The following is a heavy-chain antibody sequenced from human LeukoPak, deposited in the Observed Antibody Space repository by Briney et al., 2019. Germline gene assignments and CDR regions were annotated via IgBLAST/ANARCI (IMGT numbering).Heavy chain of an antibody. CDR1: GFTFSGYS. CDR2: ISSSSSYI. Sequence: PGGSLRLSCAASGFTFSGYSMNWVRQAPGKGLKWVSSISSSSSYIYYADSVKGRFTISRDNAKNSLYLQMNSLRAEDTAVYYCAKDTVRDGHAFPDYWGQGTLVTVSS. V-gene: IGHV3-21*01. D-gene: IGHD5-24*01. J-gene: IGHJ4*02. CDR3: AKDTVRDGHAFPDY.